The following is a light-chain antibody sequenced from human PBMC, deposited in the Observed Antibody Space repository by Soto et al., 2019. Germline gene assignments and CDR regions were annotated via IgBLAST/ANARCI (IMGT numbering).Light chain of an antibody. Sequence: TLITQSPATLSVSXSERATLSXSASQSVNSNLAWYQQKLGQAPRVLIYGASTRATGIPARFTGSGSGTEFILTITSLQSEDSAVYYCQEYNTGPWTYGQGTKVDI. V-gene: IGKV3-15*01. CDR3: QEYNTGPWT. CDR2: GAS. J-gene: IGKJ1*01. CDR1: QSVNSN.